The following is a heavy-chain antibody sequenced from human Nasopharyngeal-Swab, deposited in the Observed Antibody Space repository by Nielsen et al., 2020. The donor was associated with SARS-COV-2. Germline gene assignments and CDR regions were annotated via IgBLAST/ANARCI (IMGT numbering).Heavy chain of an antibody. CDR3: AKEGSIIVGTFFDS. V-gene: IGHV3-23*01. CDR2: ISGSGGNT. D-gene: IGHD1-26*01. Sequence: GSLRLSCTVSGFAFGNYAMSWVRQAPGKGLEWVSGISGSGGNTFVADSVKGRFTISRDNSKNTLYLQMSSLRVADTATYYCAKEGSIIVGTFFDSWGQGALVTVSS. CDR1: GFAFGNYA. J-gene: IGHJ4*02.